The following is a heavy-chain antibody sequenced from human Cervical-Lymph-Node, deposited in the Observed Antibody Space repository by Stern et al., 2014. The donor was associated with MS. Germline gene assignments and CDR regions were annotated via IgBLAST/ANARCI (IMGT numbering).Heavy chain of an antibody. CDR2: IVPLFGKP. CDR1: GGTFSNYA. J-gene: IGHJ6*02. V-gene: IGHV1-69*01. CDR3: ASPLTATSVPFGYYGMDV. D-gene: IGHD4-17*01. Sequence: QVQLVQSGAEVKKPGSSVKVSCKASGGTFSNYATSWVRQAPVQGLEWMGGIVPLFGKPNYAQKFQGRVTITADESTSTAYMDLSSLRSEDTAVYYCASPLTATSVPFGYYGMDVWGQGTTVTVS.